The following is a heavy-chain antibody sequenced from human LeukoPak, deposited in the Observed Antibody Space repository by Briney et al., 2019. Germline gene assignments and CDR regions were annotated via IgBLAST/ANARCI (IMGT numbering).Heavy chain of an antibody. V-gene: IGHV4-34*01. D-gene: IGHD3-3*02. CDR3: ARGRFSVYYFDY. CDR2: IIHSGAT. Sequence: SETLSLTCGASGGSFSDYYWSWIRQPPGKGLEWIGEIIHSGATSSNPSLKSQVTISMDPSKNQFSLKLSSVTAADTAVYYCARGRFSVYYFDYWGQGSLVTVSS. J-gene: IGHJ4*02. CDR1: GGSFSDYY.